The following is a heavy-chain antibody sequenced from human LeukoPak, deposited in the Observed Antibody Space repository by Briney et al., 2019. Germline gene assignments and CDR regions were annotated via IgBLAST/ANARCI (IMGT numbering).Heavy chain of an antibody. Sequence: SVKVSCKASGGSFSDYSISWVRQAPGQGLEWMGRIIAILDTAHYAQKFQGRFTITADKSTTTVYMELSSLRSDDTAVYYCVRSGYDYDWFDPWGRGTLVTVSS. CDR2: IIAILDTA. CDR3: VRSGYDYDWFDP. J-gene: IGHJ5*02. D-gene: IGHD5-12*01. V-gene: IGHV1-69*08. CDR1: GGSFSDYS.